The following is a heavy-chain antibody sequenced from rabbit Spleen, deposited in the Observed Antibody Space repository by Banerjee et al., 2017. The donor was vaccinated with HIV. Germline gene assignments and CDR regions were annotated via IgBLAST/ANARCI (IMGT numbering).Heavy chain of an antibody. Sequence: QEQLKESGGGLVQPGGSLKLSCKASGFTLSSYYMNWVRQAPGKGLELIACIYTSSGSTYYASWAKGRFTISKTSSTTVTLQMTSLTAADTATYFCARNYVNVFDPWSPGTLVTVS. CDR1: GFTLSSYYM. D-gene: IGHD1-1*01. CDR3: ARNYVNVFDP. V-gene: IGHV1S45*01. CDR2: IYTSSGST. J-gene: IGHJ2*01.